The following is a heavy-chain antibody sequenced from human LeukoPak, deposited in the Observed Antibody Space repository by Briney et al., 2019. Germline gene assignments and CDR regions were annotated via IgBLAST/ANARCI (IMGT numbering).Heavy chain of an antibody. D-gene: IGHD3-22*01. CDR2: INPSGGST. CDR1: GYTFTSQY. J-gene: IGHJ4*02. CDR3: ARDPGIVGGGAYYFDY. Sequence: GASVKVSCKASGYTFTSQYMHWVRQAPGQGLEWMGIINPSGGSTSYAQKFQGRATMTRDTSTSTVYMELSSLRSEDTAVYYCARDPGIVGGGAYYFDYWGQGTLVTVSS. V-gene: IGHV1-46*01.